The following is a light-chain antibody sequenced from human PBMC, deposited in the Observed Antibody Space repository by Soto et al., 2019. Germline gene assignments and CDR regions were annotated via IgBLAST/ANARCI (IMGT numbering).Light chain of an antibody. CDR2: GAS. CDR1: QSVSSSY. V-gene: IGKV3-20*01. CDR3: QQYGSSPLT. Sequence: EIVLTQSPGTLSLSPGERDTLSCRASQSVSSSYLAWYQQKPGQAPRLLIYGASSRATGIPDRFSGSGSGTDFTLTISSLEPEDFAVYYCQQYGSSPLTFGGGTKVEIK. J-gene: IGKJ4*01.